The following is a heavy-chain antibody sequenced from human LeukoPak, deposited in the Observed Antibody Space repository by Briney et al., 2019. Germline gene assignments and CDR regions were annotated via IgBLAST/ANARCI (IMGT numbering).Heavy chain of an antibody. CDR2: ISYDGSNK. D-gene: IGHD2-15*01. CDR1: GFTFSSYA. CDR3: ARDGSVVVVAANYYYYGMDV. J-gene: IGHJ6*02. V-gene: IGHV3-30-3*01. Sequence: GGSLRLSCAASGFTFSSYAMRWVRQAPGKGLEWVAVISYDGSNKYYADSVKGRFTISRDNSKNTLYLQTNSLRAEDTAVYYCARDGSVVVVAANYYYYGMDVWGQGTTVTVSS.